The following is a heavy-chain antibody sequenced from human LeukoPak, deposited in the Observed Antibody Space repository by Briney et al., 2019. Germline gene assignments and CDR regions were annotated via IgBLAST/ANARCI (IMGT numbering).Heavy chain of an antibody. CDR1: GVTFSSAA. CDR2: IGSSGGNT. D-gene: IGHD5-24*01. V-gene: IGHV3-23*01. Sequence: GGSLRLSCAASGVTFSSAAMTWVRQAPGKGLEWVSLIGSSGGNTYYADSVKGRFTISRDNSKNTLSLQMNSLRVEDTAIYYCAKDIQLSTWGLGTMVTVSS. CDR3: AKDIQLST. J-gene: IGHJ3*01.